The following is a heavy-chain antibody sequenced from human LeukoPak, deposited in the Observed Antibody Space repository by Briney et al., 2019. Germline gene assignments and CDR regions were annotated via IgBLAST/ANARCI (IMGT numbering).Heavy chain of an antibody. J-gene: IGHJ3*01. Sequence: PGGSLRLSCAASGFTFTTYAMNWVRQAPGKGLEWVSVISGSGDSTYYADSVKGRFTISRDNANKLLDLQMNSLRGDDSAVYYCVRDDGSLIGRDWGQGTMVTVSS. D-gene: IGHD2/OR15-2a*01. CDR2: ISGSGDST. CDR1: GFTFTTYA. V-gene: IGHV3-23*01. CDR3: VRDDGSLIGRD.